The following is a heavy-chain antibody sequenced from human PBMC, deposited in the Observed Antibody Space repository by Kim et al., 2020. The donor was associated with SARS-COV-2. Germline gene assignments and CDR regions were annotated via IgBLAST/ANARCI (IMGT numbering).Heavy chain of an antibody. CDR2: IYYSGST. Sequence: SETLSLTCTVSGGSISSYYWSWIRQPPGKGLEWIGYIYYSGSTNYNPSLKSRVTISVDTSKNQFSLKLSSVTAADTAVYYCARGMGPTYYYDSSGYDGYFQHWGQGTLVTVSS. V-gene: IGHV4-59*01. CDR1: GGSISSYY. D-gene: IGHD3-22*01. CDR3: ARGMGPTYYYDSSGYDGYFQH. J-gene: IGHJ1*01.